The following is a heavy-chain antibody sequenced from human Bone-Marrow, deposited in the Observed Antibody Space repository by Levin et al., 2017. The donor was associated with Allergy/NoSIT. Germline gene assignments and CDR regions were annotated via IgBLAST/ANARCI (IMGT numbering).Heavy chain of an antibody. Sequence: SQTLSLTCTVSGGSISSDSHFWSWVRQSPGKGLEWIAYIYYNGKTEYNPSLESRVTISSDTSKNEVSLELRSATAADTAMYYCARGYKYSWYYFDWWGQGVLVTVSS. J-gene: IGHJ4*02. CDR1: GGSISSDSHF. D-gene: IGHD6-6*01. CDR2: IYYNGKT. CDR3: ARGYKYSWYYFDW. V-gene: IGHV4-61*01.